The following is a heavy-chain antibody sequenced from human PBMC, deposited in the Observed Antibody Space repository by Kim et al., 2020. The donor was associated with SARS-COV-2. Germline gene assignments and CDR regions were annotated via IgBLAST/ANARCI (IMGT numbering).Heavy chain of an antibody. CDR2: IHPSDSDV. CDR1: GYKFSSFW. CDR3: TRLNSGWYGFSDY. D-gene: IGHD6-13*01. V-gene: IGHV5-51*01. Sequence: GESLKISCEISGYKFSSFWIGWVRQMPGKGLQWMGIIHPSDSDVRYSPSFQGQVTISADKSINTAYLQWSSLKASDTAMYFCTRLNSGWYGFSDYWGQGTLLTVSS. J-gene: IGHJ4*02.